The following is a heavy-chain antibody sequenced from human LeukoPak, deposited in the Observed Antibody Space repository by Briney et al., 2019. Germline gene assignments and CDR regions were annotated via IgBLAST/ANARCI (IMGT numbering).Heavy chain of an antibody. CDR3: AKDPHYTPLCSSSICPTAFDI. CDR2: ISGSGGST. V-gene: IGHV3-23*01. CDR1: GFNFSSYA. Sequence: GGSLRLSCAASGFNFSSYAMSWVRQAPGKGLECVSGISGSGGSTYYADSVKGRFPISKDNSKNPLYLQMISRRGVDTAVYYCAKDPHYTPLCSSSICPTAFDIWSQGTMVTVSS. D-gene: IGHD2-2*01. J-gene: IGHJ3*02.